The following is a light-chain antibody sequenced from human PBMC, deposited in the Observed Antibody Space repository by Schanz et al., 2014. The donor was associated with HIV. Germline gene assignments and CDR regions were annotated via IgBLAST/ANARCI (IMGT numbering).Light chain of an antibody. V-gene: IGLV2-14*03. CDR3: CSYAGSSTYV. CDR2: DVS. CDR1: SSDIGGYNY. Sequence: QSVLTQPASVSGSPGQSITISCTGTSSDIGGYNYVSWYQQHPGKAPKLMIYDVSDRPSGVSNRFSGSKSGSTASLTVSGLQPEDEADYYCCSYAGSSTYVFGTGTKLTVL. J-gene: IGLJ1*01.